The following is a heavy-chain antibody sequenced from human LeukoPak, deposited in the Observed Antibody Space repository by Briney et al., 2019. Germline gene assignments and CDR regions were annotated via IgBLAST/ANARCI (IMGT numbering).Heavy chain of an antibody. CDR1: VGSFSGYY. J-gene: IGHJ5*02. CDR2: INHSGST. CDR3: ARVNYIGEVRDSWWFDP. D-gene: IGHD2-2*01. Sequence: SETLSLTCAVYVGSFSGYYWSWIRQPPGKGLEWIGEINHSGSTNYNPSLKSRVTISVDTSKNQFSLKLSSVTAADTAVYYCARVNYIGEVRDSWWFDPWGQGTLVTVSS. V-gene: IGHV4-34*01.